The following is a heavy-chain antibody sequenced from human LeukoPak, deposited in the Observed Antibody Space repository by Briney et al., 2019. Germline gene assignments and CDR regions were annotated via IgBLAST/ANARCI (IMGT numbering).Heavy chain of an antibody. J-gene: IGHJ4*02. CDR1: GYSFSIYG. CDR3: ARCGAAVTTHFSH. D-gene: IGHD4-17*01. Sequence: ASVKVSCKASGYSFSIYGITWARQAPGQGLEYLGWISASDGTTNYAQKVQDRVTMTRDTSTSTAYLELRSLRSEDTAVYYCARCGAAVTTHFSHWGQGTLVTVSS. V-gene: IGHV1-18*01. CDR2: ISASDGTT.